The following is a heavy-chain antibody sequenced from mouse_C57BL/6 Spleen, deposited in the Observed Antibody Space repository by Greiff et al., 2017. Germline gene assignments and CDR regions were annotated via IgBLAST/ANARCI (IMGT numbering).Heavy chain of an antibody. CDR1: GYTFTSYW. D-gene: IGHD1-1*01. CDR3: AVLRWNFAY. Sequence: VQLQQPGAELVKPGASVKLSCKASGYTFTSYWMQWVKQRPGQGLEWIGEIDPSDSYPNYNQKFKGKATLTVDTSSSTAYMQLSSLTSEDSAVYYGAVLRWNFAYWGQGTLVTVSA. J-gene: IGHJ3*01. V-gene: IGHV1-50*01. CDR2: IDPSDSYP.